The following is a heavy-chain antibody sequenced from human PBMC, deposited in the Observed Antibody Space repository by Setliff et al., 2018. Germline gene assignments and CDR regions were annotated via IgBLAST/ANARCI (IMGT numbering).Heavy chain of an antibody. Sequence: SGPTLVNPTQTLTLTCTFSGFSLSTDGVSVGWIRQPPGKALEWLALIYWDDDKRYNPSLKSRLTITKDTSKNQVVLTMTNMDPVDTATYFCARDSTRYSGYYGMNVWGQGTTVTVSS. J-gene: IGHJ6*02. V-gene: IGHV2-5*02. D-gene: IGHD3-22*01. CDR2: IYWDDDK. CDR3: ARDSTRYSGYYGMNV. CDR1: GFSLSTDGVS.